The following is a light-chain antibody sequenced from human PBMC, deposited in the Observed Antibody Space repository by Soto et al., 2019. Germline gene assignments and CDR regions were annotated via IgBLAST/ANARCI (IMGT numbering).Light chain of an antibody. CDR3: QQRSNWPRAIT. J-gene: IGKJ5*01. Sequence: EIVLTQSPATLSVSPGERVTLSCRASQSVDINLAWYQQKPGQAPRLLIYDASNRATGIPARFSGSGSGTDFALTISSLEPEAFAVYYCQQRSNWPRAITFGQGTRLEI. CDR2: DAS. V-gene: IGKV3-11*01. CDR1: QSVDIN.